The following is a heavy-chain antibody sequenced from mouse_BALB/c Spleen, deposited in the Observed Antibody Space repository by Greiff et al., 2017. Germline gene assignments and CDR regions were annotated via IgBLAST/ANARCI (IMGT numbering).Heavy chain of an antibody. CDR1: GFSLTSYG. CDR2: IWAGGST. J-gene: IGHJ3*01. D-gene: IGHD2-2*01. Sequence: VKLVESGPGLVAPSQSLSITCTVSGFSLTSYGVHWVRQPPGKGLEWLGVIWAGGSTNYNSALMSRLSISKDNSKSQVFLKMNSLQTDDTAMYYCARDGYDEGAWFAYWGQGTLVTVSA. CDR3: ARDGYDEGAWFAY. V-gene: IGHV2-9*02.